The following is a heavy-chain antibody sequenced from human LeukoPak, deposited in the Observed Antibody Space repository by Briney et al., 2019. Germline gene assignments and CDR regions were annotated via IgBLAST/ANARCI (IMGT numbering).Heavy chain of an antibody. CDR3: ARDGPLLLWFGELSSGAFDI. V-gene: IGHV1-2*02. D-gene: IGHD3-10*01. Sequence: ASVKVSCKASGYTFTGYYMHWVRQAPGQGLEWMGWINPNGGGTNYAQKFQGRVTMTRDTSISTAYMELSRLRSDDTAVYYCARDGPLLLWFGELSSGAFDIWGQGTMVTVSS. CDR2: INPNGGGT. J-gene: IGHJ3*02. CDR1: GYTFTGYY.